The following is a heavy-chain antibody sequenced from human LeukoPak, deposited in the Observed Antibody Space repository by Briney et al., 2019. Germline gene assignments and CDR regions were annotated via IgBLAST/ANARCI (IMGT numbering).Heavy chain of an antibody. Sequence: ETLSLTCAVYGGSFSGYYWSWVRQAPGKGLEWVSSISGSGGGTYYADSVKGRFTISRDNAKNTLNLQMNSLRAEDTAVYYCARDLGQYYDTSDNWFNPWGQGTLVTVSS. V-gene: IGHV3-23*01. D-gene: IGHD3-22*01. CDR2: ISGSGGGT. CDR1: GGSFSGYY. CDR3: ARDLGQYYDTSDNWFNP. J-gene: IGHJ5*02.